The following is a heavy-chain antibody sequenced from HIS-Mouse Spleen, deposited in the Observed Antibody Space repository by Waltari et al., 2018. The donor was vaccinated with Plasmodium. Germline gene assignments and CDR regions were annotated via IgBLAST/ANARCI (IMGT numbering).Heavy chain of an antibody. D-gene: IGHD6-13*01. CDR3: ASSWYWYFDL. V-gene: IGHV3-7*01. CDR2: IKQDGSEK. CDR1: GSTFGSFW. Sequence: EVQLVESGGGLVQPGGSLRLSCAASGSTFGSFWMSWVRQAPGKGLKWVANIKQDGSEKYYGDSVKGRFTISRDNAKNSLYLQMNSLRAEDTAVYYCASSWYWYFDLWGRGTLVTVSS. J-gene: IGHJ2*01.